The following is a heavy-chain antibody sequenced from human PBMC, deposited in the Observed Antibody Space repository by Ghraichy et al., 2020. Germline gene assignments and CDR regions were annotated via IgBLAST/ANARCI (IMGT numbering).Heavy chain of an antibody. Sequence: SVKVSCKASGGTFSSYAISWVRQAPGQGLEWMGGIIPIFGTANYAQKFQGRVTITADESTSTAYMELSSLRSEDTAVYYCARDHPSMITSGGYDYWGQGTLVTVSS. CDR1: GGTFSSYA. CDR3: ARDHPSMITSGGYDY. CDR2: IIPIFGTA. V-gene: IGHV1-69*13. D-gene: IGHD3-16*01. J-gene: IGHJ4*02.